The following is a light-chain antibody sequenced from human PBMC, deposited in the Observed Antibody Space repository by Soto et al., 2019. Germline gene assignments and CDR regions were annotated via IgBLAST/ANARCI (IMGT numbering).Light chain of an antibody. CDR2: EVS. Sequence: QSALTQPPSASGSPGQSVTISCTGTSSDVGGYNYVSWYQQHPGKAPKLMISEVSKRPSGVPDRFSGSKSGNTASLTVSGLQAEYEAVYYCSSFAGNNNLVFGGGTKLTVL. J-gene: IGLJ2*01. CDR3: SSFAGNNNLV. CDR1: SSDVGGYNY. V-gene: IGLV2-8*01.